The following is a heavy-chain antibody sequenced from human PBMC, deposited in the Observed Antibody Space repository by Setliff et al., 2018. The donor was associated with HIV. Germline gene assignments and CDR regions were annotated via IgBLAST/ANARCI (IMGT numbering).Heavy chain of an antibody. CDR3: ARHIAVGPLGYFDY. Sequence: SETLSLTCTVSGGSFRSSRYYWGWIRQPPGKGLEWIGNIHYGGFFWYSPSLKSRVTISVDTSKNQFSLKLSSVTAADTAVYYCARHIAVGPLGYFDYWGQGTLVTVSS. J-gene: IGHJ4*02. CDR1: GGSFRSSRYY. V-gene: IGHV4-39*01. CDR2: IHYGGFF. D-gene: IGHD6-19*01.